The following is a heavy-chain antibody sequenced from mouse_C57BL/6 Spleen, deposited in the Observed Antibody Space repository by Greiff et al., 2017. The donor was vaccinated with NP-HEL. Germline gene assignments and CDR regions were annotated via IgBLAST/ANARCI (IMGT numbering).Heavy chain of an antibody. Sequence: DVQLQESGPGLVKPSQSLSLTCSVTGYSITSGYYWNWIRQFPGNKLEWMGYISYDGSNNYNPSLKNRISITRDTSKNQFFLKLNSVTTEDTATYYGAYYGSSYGYAMDYWGQGTSVTVSS. CDR1: GYSITSGYY. J-gene: IGHJ4*01. CDR2: ISYDGSN. CDR3: AYYGSSYGYAMDY. V-gene: IGHV3-6*01. D-gene: IGHD1-1*01.